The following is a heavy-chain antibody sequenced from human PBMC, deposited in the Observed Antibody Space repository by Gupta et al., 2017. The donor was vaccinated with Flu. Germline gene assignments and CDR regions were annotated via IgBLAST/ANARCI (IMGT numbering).Heavy chain of an antibody. V-gene: IGHV3-73*01. Sequence: EVQMMESGGGLVQPGGSLKLPCAASGFTFSGFAVHWVRQASGKGLEWLGRIRTKANSYATAYGASVKGSFTISRDDSKNTAYLQMNSLKAEDTAIYYCSRQSFGDTDVYFYYYGVDVWGQGTTVTVSS. CDR3: SRQSFGDTDVYFYYYGVDV. CDR1: GFTFSGFA. D-gene: IGHD3-10*01. CDR2: IRTKANSYAT. J-gene: IGHJ6*02.